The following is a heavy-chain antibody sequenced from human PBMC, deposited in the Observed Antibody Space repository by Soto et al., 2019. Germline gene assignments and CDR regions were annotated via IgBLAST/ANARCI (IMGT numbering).Heavy chain of an antibody. D-gene: IGHD6-6*01. CDR2: IARDGYNK. CDR3: TKSSGGSSSVGMDY. J-gene: IGHJ4*02. CDR1: GFIFKNYA. V-gene: IGHV3-30*04. Sequence: GGSLRLSCAVSGFIFKNYALNWVRQAPGKGLEWVASIARDGYNKYYADSVKGRFTISRDNSKNTLSLQMTALRVEDSSVYYCTKSSGGSSSVGMDYWGPGALVTVSS.